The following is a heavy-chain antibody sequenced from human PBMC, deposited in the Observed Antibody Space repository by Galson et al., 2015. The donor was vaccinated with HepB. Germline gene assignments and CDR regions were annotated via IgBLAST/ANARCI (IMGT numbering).Heavy chain of an antibody. Sequence: SLRLSCAASGFTFSSYAMHWVRQAPGKGLEWVAVISYDGSNKYYADSVKGRFTISRDNSKNTLYLQMNSLRAEDTAVYYCARGTRADEFNLAPFRFDYWGQGTLVTVSS. CDR3: ARGTRADEFNLAPFRFDY. CDR2: ISYDGSNK. D-gene: IGHD3-16*01. J-gene: IGHJ4*02. CDR1: GFTFSSYA. V-gene: IGHV3-30-3*01.